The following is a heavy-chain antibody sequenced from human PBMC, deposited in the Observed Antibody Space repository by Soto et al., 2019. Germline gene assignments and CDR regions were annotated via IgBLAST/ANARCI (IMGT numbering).Heavy chain of an antibody. CDR1: GGTFSSYA. Sequence: SVKVSCKASGGTFSSYAISWVRQAPGQGLEWMGGIIPIFGTANYAQKFQGRVTITADKSTSTAYMELSSLRSEDTAVYYCASITIFGVVTLNTYYYYGMDVSAQGTTVT. CDR3: ASITIFGVVTLNTYYYYGMDV. CDR2: IIPIFGTA. D-gene: IGHD3-3*01. J-gene: IGHJ6*02. V-gene: IGHV1-69*06.